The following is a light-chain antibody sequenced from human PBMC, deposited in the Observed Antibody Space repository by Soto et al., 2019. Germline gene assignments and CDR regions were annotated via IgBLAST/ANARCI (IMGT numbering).Light chain of an antibody. Sequence: IVMTQSPVTLSGSLGERATLSCRASQSVGSDVAWYHQKVGQAPRLLIYDASTRATGIPDRFSGSGSGTAFTLTINSLQSEDFAVYYCWKFNDWPRTFGQGTKVEMK. J-gene: IGKJ1*01. CDR3: WKFNDWPRT. CDR2: DAS. V-gene: IGKV3-15*01. CDR1: QSVGSD.